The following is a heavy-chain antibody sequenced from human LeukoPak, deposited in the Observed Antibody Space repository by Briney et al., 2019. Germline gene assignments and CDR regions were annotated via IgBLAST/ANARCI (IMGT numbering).Heavy chain of an antibody. CDR2: INPNSGGT. Sequence: ASVKVSCKVSGYTLTELSMHWVRQAPGEGLEWMGRINPNSGGTNYAQKFQGRVTMTRDTSISTAYMELSRLRSDDTAVYYCARGSDAYYGSGSYYVGWGWGQGTLVTVSS. CDR1: GYTLTELS. V-gene: IGHV1-2*06. CDR3: ARGSDAYYGSGSYYVGWG. D-gene: IGHD3-10*01. J-gene: IGHJ4*02.